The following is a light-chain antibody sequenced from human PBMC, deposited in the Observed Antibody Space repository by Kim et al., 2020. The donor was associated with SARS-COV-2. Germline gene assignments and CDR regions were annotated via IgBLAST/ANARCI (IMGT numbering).Light chain of an antibody. CDR1: KLGDEY. J-gene: IGLJ2*01. Sequence: SYELTQPPSVSVSPGQTASITCSGDKLGDEYACWYQQKPGQSPVLVIYKDSKRPSGIPERFSGSNSGNTATLTISGTQAMDEADYYCQAWDNSAVVFGGGTQLTVL. V-gene: IGLV3-1*01. CDR3: QAWDNSAVV. CDR2: KDS.